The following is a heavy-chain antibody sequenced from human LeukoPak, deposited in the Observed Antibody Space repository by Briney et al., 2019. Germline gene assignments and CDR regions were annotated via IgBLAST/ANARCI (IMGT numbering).Heavy chain of an antibody. CDR3: AKEYSSGWDGNWFDP. V-gene: IGHV3-23*01. D-gene: IGHD6-19*01. CDR2: FSGSGGST. Sequence: PGGSLRLSCAASGFTFSSYAMSWVRQAPGKGRKWVSAFSGSGGSTYYADSVKGRFTISRDNSKNTLYLQMNSLRAEDTAVYYCAKEYSSGWDGNWFDPWGEGTLVTVSS. J-gene: IGHJ5*02. CDR1: GFTFSSYA.